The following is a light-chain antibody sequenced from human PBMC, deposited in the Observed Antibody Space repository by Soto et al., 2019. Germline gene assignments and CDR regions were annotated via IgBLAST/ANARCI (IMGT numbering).Light chain of an antibody. Sequence: QYALTQPASLFGSPGQSITISCTRTSSDIGAYDYVSWFQQHPGKAPKLMISEVNNRPSGVSNRFSGPKSGNTAYLTISGLQVEDEAEYFCLSFTTTSTHVFGTGTKVTVL. CDR3: LSFTTTSTHV. V-gene: IGLV2-14*01. J-gene: IGLJ1*01. CDR1: SSDIGAYDY. CDR2: EVN.